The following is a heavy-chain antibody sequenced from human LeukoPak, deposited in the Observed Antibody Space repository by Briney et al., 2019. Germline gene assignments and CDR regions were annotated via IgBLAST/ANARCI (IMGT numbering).Heavy chain of an antibody. Sequence: PGGSLRLSCAASGFIFSSYGMHWVRQAPGKGLEWVTFIRYDGSKKYYADSVKGRFTISRDNSKNTLYLQMNSLRAEDTAVYYCARRLYSSGWYDAFDIWGQGTMVTVSS. CDR3: ARRLYSSGWYDAFDI. CDR1: GFIFSSYG. J-gene: IGHJ3*02. CDR2: IRYDGSKK. D-gene: IGHD6-19*01. V-gene: IGHV3-30*02.